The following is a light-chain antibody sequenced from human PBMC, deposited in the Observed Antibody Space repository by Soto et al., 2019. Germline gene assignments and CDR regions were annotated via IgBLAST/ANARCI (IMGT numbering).Light chain of an antibody. CDR2: DAS. CDR3: LQYDLYPLT. J-gene: IGKJ1*01. CDR1: QFINKW. Sequence: DIPMTQSPSTLSASIGDRVTITCRASQFINKWLAWYQQEPGKAPKVLIFDASTLQTGVPSRFSGSGFGTEFTLTIGSLQPDDFGTYYCLQYDLYPLTFGQGTRVEIK. V-gene: IGKV1-5*01.